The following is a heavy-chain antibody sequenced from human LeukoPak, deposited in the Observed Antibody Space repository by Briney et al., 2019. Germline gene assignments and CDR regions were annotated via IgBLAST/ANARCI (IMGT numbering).Heavy chain of an antibody. CDR2: ISDSGGRT. CDR1: GITLSNYG. Sequence: GGSLRLSCAVSGITLSNYGMSWVRQAPGKGREWVAGISDSGGRTNYADSVKGRFTISRDNPKNTLYLQMNSLRAEDTAVYFCAKRGVVIRVILVGFHKEAYYFDSWGQGALVTVSS. D-gene: IGHD3-22*01. V-gene: IGHV3-23*01. CDR3: AKRGVVIRVILVGFHKEAYYFDS. J-gene: IGHJ4*02.